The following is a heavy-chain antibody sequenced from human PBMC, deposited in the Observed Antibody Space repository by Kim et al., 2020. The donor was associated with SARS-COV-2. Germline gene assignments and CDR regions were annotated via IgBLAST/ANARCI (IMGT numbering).Heavy chain of an antibody. J-gene: IGHJ5*02. CDR3: ARKEAHGGSKGWWFDP. CDR1: GYTFTSYA. Sequence: ASVKVSCKASGYTFTSYAMHWVRQAPGQRLEWMGWINAGNGNTKYSQKFQGRVTITRDTSASTAYMELSSLRSEDTAVYYCARKEAHGGSKGWWFDPWGQGTLVTVSS. V-gene: IGHV1-3*01. D-gene: IGHD2-15*01. CDR2: INAGNGNT.